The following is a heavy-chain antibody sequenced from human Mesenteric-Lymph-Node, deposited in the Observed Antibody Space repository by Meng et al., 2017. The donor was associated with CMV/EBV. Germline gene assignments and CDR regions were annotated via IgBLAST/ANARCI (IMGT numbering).Heavy chain of an antibody. CDR2: IYQYGIT. Sequence: SETLSLTCAVSGGSISSSNWWSWVRQPPGKGLEWIGEIYQYGITKYNPSLKSRLTISVDKSKNQFSLNLRSVTAADTAVYYCARDGYSSSWYDYWGQGTLVTVSS. D-gene: IGHD6-13*01. V-gene: IGHV4-4*02. CDR1: GGSISSSNW. CDR3: ARDGYSSSWYDY. J-gene: IGHJ4*02.